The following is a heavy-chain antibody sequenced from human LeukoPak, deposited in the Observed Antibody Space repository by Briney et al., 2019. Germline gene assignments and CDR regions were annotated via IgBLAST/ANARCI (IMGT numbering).Heavy chain of an antibody. CDR3: ARDDPGPAEYFQY. CDR1: GFGFSSYA. Sequence: PGGSLRLSCAASGFGFSSYAMHWVRQAPGKGLEWVSSISSSSSYIYYADSVKGRFTISRDNAKNSLYLQMNSLRAEDTAVYYCARDDPGPAEYFQYWGQGTLVTVSS. J-gene: IGHJ1*01. V-gene: IGHV3-21*01. CDR2: ISSSSSYI. D-gene: IGHD7-27*01.